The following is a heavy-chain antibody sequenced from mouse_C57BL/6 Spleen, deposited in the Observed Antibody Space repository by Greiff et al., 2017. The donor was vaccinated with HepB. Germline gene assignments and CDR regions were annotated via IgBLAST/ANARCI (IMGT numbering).Heavy chain of an antibody. Sequence: QVQLQQSGAELVMPGASVKLSCKASGYTFTSYWMHWVKQRPRQGLEWIGEIDPSDSYTNYNQKFKGKSTLTVDKSSSTAYMQLSSLTSEDSAVYYCARGPVVAPYYYAMDYWGQGTSVTVSS. CDR1: GYTFTSYW. CDR3: ARGPVVAPYYYAMDY. D-gene: IGHD1-1*01. J-gene: IGHJ4*01. CDR2: IDPSDSYT. V-gene: IGHV1-69*01.